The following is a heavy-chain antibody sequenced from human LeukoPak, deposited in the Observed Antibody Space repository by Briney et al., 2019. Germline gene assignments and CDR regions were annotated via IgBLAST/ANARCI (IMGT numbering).Heavy chain of an antibody. J-gene: IGHJ4*02. CDR3: TRDPYGGSPRLGY. CDR1: GFTFGDYA. V-gene: IGHV3-49*03. D-gene: IGHD1-26*01. CDR2: IRSKAYGGTT. Sequence: PGGSLRLSCTASGFTFGDYAMSWFRQAPGKGLEWVGFIRSKAYGGTTEYAASVKGRFTISRDDSKSIAYLQMNSLKTEDTAVYYCTRDPYGGSPRLGYWGQGTLVTVSS.